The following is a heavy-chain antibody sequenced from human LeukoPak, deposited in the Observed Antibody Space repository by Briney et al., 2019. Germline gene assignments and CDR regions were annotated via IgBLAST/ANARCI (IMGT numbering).Heavy chain of an antibody. Sequence: SETLSLTCTVSGGSVSSGSYYWSWIRQPPGKGLEWIGYIYYGESTNYKPSLKSQVTISIDTSKNQFSLKLRSVTAADTAVYYCASQGYDSSAHVFDIWGQGTMVTVSS. CDR3: ASQGYDSSAHVFDI. V-gene: IGHV4-61*01. CDR1: GGSVSSGSYY. CDR2: IYYGEST. J-gene: IGHJ3*02. D-gene: IGHD3-22*01.